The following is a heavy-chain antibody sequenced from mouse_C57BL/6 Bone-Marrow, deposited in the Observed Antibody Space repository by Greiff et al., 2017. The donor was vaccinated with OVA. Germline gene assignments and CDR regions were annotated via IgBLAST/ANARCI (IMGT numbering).Heavy chain of an antibody. V-gene: IGHV5S21*01. D-gene: IGHD1-1*01. J-gene: IGHJ2*01. CDR1: GFTFSSYA. CDR2: ISSGGDYI. Sequence: EVQLQESGEGLVKPGGSLKLSCAASGFTFSSYAMSWVRQTPEKRLEWVAYISSGGDYIYYADTVKGRFTISRDNARNTLYLQMSSLKSEDTAMYYCTRRGSSPYFDYWGQGTTLTVSS. CDR3: TRRGSSPYFDY.